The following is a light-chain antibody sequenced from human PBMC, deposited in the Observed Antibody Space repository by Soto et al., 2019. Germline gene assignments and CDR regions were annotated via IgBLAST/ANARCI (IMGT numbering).Light chain of an antibody. Sequence: DRVMTQSPATLSVSPGDRATLSCRASQTISSNLAWYQQKPGQAPRLLIHSASTRATGIPARFSGSGSGTDFTLTISRLEPEDFAVYYCQQYGSSFTFGPGTKVDIK. V-gene: IGKV3-15*01. CDR1: QTISSN. CDR2: SAS. CDR3: QQYGSSFT. J-gene: IGKJ3*01.